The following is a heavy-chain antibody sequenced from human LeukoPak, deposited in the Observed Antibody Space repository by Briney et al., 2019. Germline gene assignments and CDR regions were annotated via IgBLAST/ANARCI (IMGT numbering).Heavy chain of an antibody. CDR2: IYYSGST. CDR3: ARGPSSSGFPFDY. J-gene: IGHJ4*02. CDR1: GGSISSSSYY. V-gene: IGHV4-39*07. D-gene: IGHD6-19*01. Sequence: SETLSLTCTVSGGSISSSSYYWGWIRQPPGKGLEWIGSIYYSGSTYYNPSLKSRVTISVDTSKNQFSLKLSSVTAADTAVYYCARGPSSSGFPFDYWGQGTLVTVSS.